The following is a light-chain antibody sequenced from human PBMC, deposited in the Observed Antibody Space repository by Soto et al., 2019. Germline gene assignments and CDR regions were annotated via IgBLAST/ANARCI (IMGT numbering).Light chain of an antibody. CDR2: GNT. CDR3: HSYDSSLTAVV. J-gene: IGLJ2*01. CDR1: SSNIGAGYD. Sequence: QSVLTQPPSVSGAPGQRVTISCTGSSSNIGAGYDVHWYQQRPGTAPKLLIFGNTNRPSGVPDRFSGSKSGASASLAITGLQAEDEADYYCHSYDSSLTAVVFGGGTKLTVL. V-gene: IGLV1-40*01.